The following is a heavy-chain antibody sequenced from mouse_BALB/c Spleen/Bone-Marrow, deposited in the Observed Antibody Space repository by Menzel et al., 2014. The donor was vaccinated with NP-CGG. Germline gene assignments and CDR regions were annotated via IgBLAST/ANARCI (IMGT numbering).Heavy chain of an antibody. D-gene: IGHD2-2*01. V-gene: IGHV2-9*02. Sequence: QVHVKQSGPGLVAPSQSLSITCTVSGFSLTSYGVHWVRQPPGKGLEWLGIIWAGGSTNYNSALMSRLSISKDNSKSQVFLKMNSLQTDDTAIYYCARDLSIFYGYPFDYWGQGTTLTVSS. J-gene: IGHJ2*01. CDR1: GFSLTSYG. CDR3: ARDLSIFYGYPFDY. CDR2: IWAGGST.